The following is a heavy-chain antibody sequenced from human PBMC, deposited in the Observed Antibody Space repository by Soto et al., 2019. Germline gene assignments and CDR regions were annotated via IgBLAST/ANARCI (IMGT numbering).Heavy chain of an antibody. J-gene: IGHJ4*02. V-gene: IGHV3-23*01. CDR2: ISGPGDMT. Sequence: PGGSLRLSCAASGVAFSSYAMTWVRQAPGKGLEWVSTISGPGDMTFFADSVRGRFTISRDNSKNTLSLQMNDLRADDTAIYYCVHPPLYYYGSGNPPFHFWGPGTVVTVSS. CDR1: GVAFSSYA. D-gene: IGHD3-10*01. CDR3: VHPPLYYYGSGNPPFHF.